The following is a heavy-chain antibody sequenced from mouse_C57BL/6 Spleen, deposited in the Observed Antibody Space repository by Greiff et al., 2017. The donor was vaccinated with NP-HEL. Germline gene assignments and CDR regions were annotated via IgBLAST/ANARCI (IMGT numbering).Heavy chain of an antibody. CDR1: GFSLTSYG. CDR2: IWRGGST. V-gene: IGHV2-5*01. Sequence: QVQLKQSGPGLVQPSQRLSITCTVSGFSLTSYGVHWVRQSPGKGLEWLGVIWRGGSTDYNAAFMSRLSITKDNSKSQVFFKMNSLQADDTAIYYCAKGWDEYDGVYYAMDYWGQGTSVTVSS. D-gene: IGHD2-4*01. J-gene: IGHJ4*01. CDR3: AKGWDEYDGVYYAMDY.